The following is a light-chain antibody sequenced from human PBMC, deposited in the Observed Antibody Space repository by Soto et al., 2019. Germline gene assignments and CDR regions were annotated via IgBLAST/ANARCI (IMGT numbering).Light chain of an antibody. V-gene: IGKV3-20*01. CDR2: GAS. CDR1: QSISSSY. CDR3: QQYGISQFT. Sequence: EIVLTQSPGTLSLSPGERATLSCRASQSISSSYLAWYQQKPGQAPRLLIDGASSRATGIPDRFSGSGSGTDCTLTISRLEPADFAVYYCQQYGISQFTFGPGTKVDIK. J-gene: IGKJ3*01.